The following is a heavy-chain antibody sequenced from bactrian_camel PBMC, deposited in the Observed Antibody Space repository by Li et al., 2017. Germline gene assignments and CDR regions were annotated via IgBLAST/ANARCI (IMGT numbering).Heavy chain of an antibody. CDR1: GRGISTTC. Sequence: VQLVESGGGSVQPGGSLRLSCVASGRGISTTCMAWFRQAPGKEREGVGATYVRGGSTYYADFVKSRFTISRDNARNTLYLQLTNLKSEDTATYFCAKDGAPDDETARYGYWGQGTQVTVS. J-gene: IGHJ4*01. D-gene: IGHD5*01. V-gene: IGHV3S1*01. CDR3: AKDGAPDDETARYGY. CDR2: TYVRGGST.